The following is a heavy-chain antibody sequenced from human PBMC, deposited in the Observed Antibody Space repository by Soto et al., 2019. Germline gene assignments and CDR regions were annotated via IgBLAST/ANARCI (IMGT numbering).Heavy chain of an antibody. Sequence: GESLKISCKGFGYSFTSYWIGWVRQMPGKGLEWMGIIYPSDSDTKYSPSFRGQVTISADKSISTAYLQWRSLKASDTAMYYCARHSGHEYWSHYYSEGGYFGMDVWGQGTTVTVSS. CDR2: IYPSDSDT. J-gene: IGHJ6*02. CDR3: ARHSGHEYWSHYYSEGGYFGMDV. CDR1: GYSFTSYW. D-gene: IGHD3-3*01. V-gene: IGHV5-51*01.